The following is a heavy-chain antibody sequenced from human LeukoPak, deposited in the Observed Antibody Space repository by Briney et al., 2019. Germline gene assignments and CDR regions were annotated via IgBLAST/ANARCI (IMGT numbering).Heavy chain of an antibody. CDR3: AXVXLDXXMATVDAFDI. V-gene: IGHV4-30-4*01. D-gene: IGHD5-24*01. Sequence: SQTLSLTCTVSGGSISSGDYYWSWIRQPPGKGLEWIGYIYYSGSTYYNPSLKSRVTISVDTSKNQFSLKLSSVTAADTAVYXCAXVXLDXXMATVDAFDIWGQGTMVTVSS. CDR1: GGSISSGDYY. CDR2: IYYSGST. J-gene: IGHJ3*02.